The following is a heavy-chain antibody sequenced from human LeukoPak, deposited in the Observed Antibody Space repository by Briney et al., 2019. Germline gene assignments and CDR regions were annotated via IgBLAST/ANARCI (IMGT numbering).Heavy chain of an antibody. V-gene: IGHV4-59*01. CDR3: ARERGTIVGTASSLSHAFDV. Sequence: SETLSLTCTVSRGSISSYYWSWIRQPPGKGLEWIGYIYYSGSTNDNPSLKGRVTISVDTSKNQFSLKLTSVTAADAAVYYCARERGTIVGTASSLSHAFDVWGQGTMVTVSS. CDR2: IYYSGST. J-gene: IGHJ3*01. D-gene: IGHD1-26*01. CDR1: RGSISSYY.